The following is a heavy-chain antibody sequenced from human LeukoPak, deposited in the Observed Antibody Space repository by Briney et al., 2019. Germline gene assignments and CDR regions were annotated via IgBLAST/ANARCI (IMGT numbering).Heavy chain of an antibody. V-gene: IGHV1-24*01. CDR3: ATDQGGYWGAFDI. CDR1: GYTLTELS. D-gene: IGHD7-27*01. J-gene: IGHJ3*02. CDR2: FDPEDGET. Sequence: ASVKVSCKGSGYTLTELSMHWVRQAPGKGLEWMGGFDPEDGETIYAQKFQGRVTMTEDTSTDTAYMELSRLRSEDTAVYYCATDQGGYWGAFDIWGQGTMVTVSS.